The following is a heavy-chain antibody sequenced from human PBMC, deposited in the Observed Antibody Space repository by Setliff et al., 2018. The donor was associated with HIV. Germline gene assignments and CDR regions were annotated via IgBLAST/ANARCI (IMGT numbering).Heavy chain of an antibody. CDR2: IIPLFGTT. CDR3: ARSPPRGTLGHTASWYYKPYYHMDV. D-gene: IGHD1-7*01. V-gene: IGHV1-69*13. J-gene: IGHJ6*03. Sequence: SVKVSCKASGDSFSSYYMHWVRQAPGQGLEWMGGIIPLFGTTNYAQKFQGRVAITADESTSIAYMEMSSLTSDDTAIYYCARSPPRGTLGHTASWYYKPYYHMDVWGKGTTVTVSS. CDR1: GDSFSSYY.